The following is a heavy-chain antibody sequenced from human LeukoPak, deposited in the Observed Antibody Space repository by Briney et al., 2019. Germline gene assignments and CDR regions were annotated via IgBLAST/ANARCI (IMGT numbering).Heavy chain of an antibody. Sequence: SETLSLTCTVSGGSISSYYWSWIRQPPGKGLEWIGYIYYSGSTNYNPSLKSRVTISVDTSKNQFSLKLSSVTAADTAVYYCARDAKSPEANDAFDIWGQGTMVTVSS. D-gene: IGHD4/OR15-4a*01. J-gene: IGHJ3*02. CDR1: GGSISSYY. V-gene: IGHV4-59*12. CDR3: ARDAKSPEANDAFDI. CDR2: IYYSGST.